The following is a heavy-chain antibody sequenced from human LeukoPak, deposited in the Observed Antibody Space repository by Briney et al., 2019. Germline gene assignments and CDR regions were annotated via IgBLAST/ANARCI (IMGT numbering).Heavy chain of an antibody. Sequence: GGSLRLSCAASGFTFSSYGMHWVRQAPGKGLEWVAVISYDGSNKYYADSVKGRFTISRDNSKNTLYLQMNSLRAEDTAVYYCARGGWYTDYWGQGTLVAVSS. CDR3: ARGGWYTDY. CDR2: ISYDGSNK. J-gene: IGHJ4*02. D-gene: IGHD6-19*01. V-gene: IGHV3-30*03. CDR1: GFTFSSYG.